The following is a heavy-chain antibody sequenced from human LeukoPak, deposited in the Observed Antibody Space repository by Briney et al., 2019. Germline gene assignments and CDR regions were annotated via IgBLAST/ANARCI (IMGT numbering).Heavy chain of an antibody. V-gene: IGHV3-7*01. CDR2: IKQDGSEK. J-gene: IGHJ4*02. D-gene: IGHD6-19*01. Sequence: PGGSLRLSCAASGFTFSSYWMSWVRQAPGKGLEWVANIKQDGSEKYYVDSVKGRFTISRDNAKNSLYLQMNSLRAEDTAVYYCARQRIAVEYYFDYWGQGTLVTVSS. CDR3: ARQRIAVEYYFDY. CDR1: GFTFSSYW.